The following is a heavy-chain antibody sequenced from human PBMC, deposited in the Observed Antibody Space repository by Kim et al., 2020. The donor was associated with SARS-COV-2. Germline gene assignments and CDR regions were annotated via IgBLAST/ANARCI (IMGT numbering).Heavy chain of an antibody. J-gene: IGHJ4*02. CDR3: TTKNY. Sequence: NRDGSGQNYVGSVRGRFTISRDKTKNSLYLQMESLRAEDTAVYYCTTKNYWGQGTLVTVSS. CDR2: NRDGSGQ. V-gene: IGHV3-7*01.